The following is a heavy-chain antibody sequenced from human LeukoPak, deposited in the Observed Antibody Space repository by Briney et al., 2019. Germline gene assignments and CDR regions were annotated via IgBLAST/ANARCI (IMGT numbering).Heavy chain of an antibody. V-gene: IGHV4-4*07. Sequence: PSETLSLTCIVSGDSMTTYYWNWIRQPAGKGLEWIGRIYPSGNTNYNPSLESRVTISVDTAKNQFSLKLISVTAADTALYYCARGQYDFWSGYDVNWFDPWGQGTLVTVSS. CDR2: IYPSGNT. CDR1: GDSMTTYY. J-gene: IGHJ5*02. D-gene: IGHD3-3*01. CDR3: ARGQYDFWSGYDVNWFDP.